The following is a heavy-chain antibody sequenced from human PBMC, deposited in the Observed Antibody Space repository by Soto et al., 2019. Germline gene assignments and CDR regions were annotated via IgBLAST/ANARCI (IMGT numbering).Heavy chain of an antibody. CDR1: GYIFTSYA. CDR2: INADGGYT. J-gene: IGHJ3*02. Sequence: VASVKVSCKASGYIFTSYAMHWVRQAPGQRLEWMGWINADGGYTKYSQKFHGRVTITRDKSASTAYMELSSLRSEDTAVYYCARSMVSGYYDISGYEVTDDVFDIWG. CDR3: ARSMVSGYYDISGYEVTDDVFDI. V-gene: IGHV1-3*01. D-gene: IGHD3-22*01.